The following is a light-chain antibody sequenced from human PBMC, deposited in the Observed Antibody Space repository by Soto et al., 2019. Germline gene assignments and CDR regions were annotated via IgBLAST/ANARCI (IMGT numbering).Light chain of an antibody. CDR2: WAS. CDR1: QGVLYSSNNKNY. J-gene: IGKJ4*01. Sequence: DIVMTQSPDSLAVSLGERATINCKSSQGVLYSSNNKNYLAWYQQKPGQPPKLLIYWASTLESGVPDRFSGSGSGTDFPLTISSLQAEDVAVYNCQQYYINPLTFGVGTTVEIK. V-gene: IGKV4-1*01. CDR3: QQYYINPLT.